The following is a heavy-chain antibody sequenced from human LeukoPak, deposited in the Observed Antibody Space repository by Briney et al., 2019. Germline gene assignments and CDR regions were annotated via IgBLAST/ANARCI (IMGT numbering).Heavy chain of an antibody. CDR1: GFTVSSNY. D-gene: IGHD5-18*01. Sequence: GGSLRLSCAASGFTVSSNYMSWVRQAPGKGLEWVSVIYSGGSTYYADSVKGRFTISRDNSKNTLYLQMNSLRAEDTAVYYCARVRDTAMVYWYFDLWGRGTLVTVSS. V-gene: IGHV3-53*01. J-gene: IGHJ2*01. CDR2: IYSGGST. CDR3: ARVRDTAMVYWYFDL.